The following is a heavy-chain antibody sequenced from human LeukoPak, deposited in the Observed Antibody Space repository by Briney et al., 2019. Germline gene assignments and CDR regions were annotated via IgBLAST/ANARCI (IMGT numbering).Heavy chain of an antibody. J-gene: IGHJ6*03. CDR1: GGSISSSSYY. CDR2: IYCSGST. V-gene: IGHV4-39*07. Sequence: SETLSLTCTVSGGSISSSSYYWGWIRQPPGKGLEWIGSIYCSGSTYYNPSLKSRVTISVDTSKNQFSLKLSSVTAADTAVYYCARDYYYYYYMDVWGKGTTVTVSS. CDR3: ARDYYYYYYMDV.